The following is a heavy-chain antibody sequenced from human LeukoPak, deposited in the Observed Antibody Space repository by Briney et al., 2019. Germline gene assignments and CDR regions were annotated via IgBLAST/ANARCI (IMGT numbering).Heavy chain of an antibody. J-gene: IGHJ4*02. CDR2: ISSSGSTI. CDR3: ARDLYYGDYYFDY. CDR1: GFTLSDYY. D-gene: IGHD4-17*01. V-gene: IGHV3-11*01. Sequence: GGSLRLSCAASGFTLSDYYMSWIRQAPGKGLEWVSYISSSGSTIYYADSVKGRFTISRDNAKNSLYLQMNSLRAEDTAVYYCARDLYYGDYYFDYWGQGTLVTVSS.